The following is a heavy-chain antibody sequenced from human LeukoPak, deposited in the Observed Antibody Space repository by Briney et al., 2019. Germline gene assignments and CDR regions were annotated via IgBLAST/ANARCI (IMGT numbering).Heavy chain of an antibody. CDR2: ISAYNGNT. D-gene: IGHD6-19*01. CDR1: GYTFTSYG. CDR3: ARVGIGGSSGWYGKYDY. Sequence: GASVKVSCKASGYTFTSYGISWVRQAPGQGLEWMGWISAYNGNTNYAQKLQGRVTMTTDTSTSTAYMELRSLRSDDTAVYYCARVGIGGSSGWYGKYDYWGQGTLVTVSS. J-gene: IGHJ4*02. V-gene: IGHV1-18*01.